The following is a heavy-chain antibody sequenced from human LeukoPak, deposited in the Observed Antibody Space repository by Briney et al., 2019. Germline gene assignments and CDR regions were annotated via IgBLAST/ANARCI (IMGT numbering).Heavy chain of an antibody. Sequence: ASVKVSCKASGYTFTSYGISWVRQAPGQGLEWMGWISAYNGNTNYAQKLQGRVTMTTDTSTSTAYMELRSLRSDDTAVYYCASIYRPYSGSYPDAFDIWGQGTMVTVSS. D-gene: IGHD1-26*01. CDR2: ISAYNGNT. J-gene: IGHJ3*02. CDR3: ASIYRPYSGSYPDAFDI. V-gene: IGHV1-18*01. CDR1: GYTFTSYG.